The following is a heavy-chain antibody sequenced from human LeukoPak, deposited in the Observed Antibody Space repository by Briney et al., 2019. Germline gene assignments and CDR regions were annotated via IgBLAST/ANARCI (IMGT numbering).Heavy chain of an antibody. CDR1: GFTFSSYA. CDR2: IKQDGSEK. V-gene: IGHV3-7*01. D-gene: IGHD1-26*01. J-gene: IGHJ4*02. CDR3: ASNSGSYSYFDY. Sequence: GGSLRLSCAASGFTFSSYAMSWVRQAPGKGLEWVANIKQDGSEKYYVDSVKGRFTISRDNAKNSLYLQMNSLRAEDTAVYYCASNSGSYSYFDYWGQGTLVTVSS.